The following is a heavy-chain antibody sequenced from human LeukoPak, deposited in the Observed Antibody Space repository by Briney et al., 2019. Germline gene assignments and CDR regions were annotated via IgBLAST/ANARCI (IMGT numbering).Heavy chain of an antibody. V-gene: IGHV3-23*01. D-gene: IGHD3/OR15-3a*01. Sequence: PGGSLRLSCAASGFSFSTYAMSWVRQAPGKGLEWVSSFSGSGGNTYYADSVKGRFTISRDNSKNTLYLQMNSLRAEDTAVYYCAKSGLSLFDYWGQGTLVTVSS. CDR3: AKSGLSLFDY. J-gene: IGHJ4*02. CDR2: FSGSGGNT. CDR1: GFSFSTYA.